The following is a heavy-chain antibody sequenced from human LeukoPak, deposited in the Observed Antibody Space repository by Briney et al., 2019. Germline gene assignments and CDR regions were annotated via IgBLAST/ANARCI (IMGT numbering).Heavy chain of an antibody. V-gene: IGHV4-34*01. J-gene: IGHJ4*02. CDR2: INHSGST. D-gene: IGHD1-14*01. Sequence: PSETLSLTCAVYGGSFSGYYWSWIRQPPGKGLEWIGEINHSGSTNYNPSLKSRVTISVDTSKNQFSLKLSSVTAADTAVYYCARDHEGGADYWGQGTLVTVSS. CDR1: GGSFSGYY. CDR3: ARDHEGGADY.